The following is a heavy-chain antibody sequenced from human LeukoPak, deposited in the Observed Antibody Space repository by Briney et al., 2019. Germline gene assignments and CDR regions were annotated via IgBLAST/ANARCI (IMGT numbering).Heavy chain of an antibody. V-gene: IGHV3-33*01. Sequence: GRSLRLSCVASGFTFNLYAMHWVRQAPGKGLEWVAIIWYDGSNIKYADSVKGRFTISRDNPKNMLYLQMNSLRAEDSAVYYCARVHRLAAAPDYWGQGTLVTVSS. J-gene: IGHJ4*02. CDR2: IWYDGSNI. D-gene: IGHD6-13*01. CDR3: ARVHRLAAAPDY. CDR1: GFTFNLYA.